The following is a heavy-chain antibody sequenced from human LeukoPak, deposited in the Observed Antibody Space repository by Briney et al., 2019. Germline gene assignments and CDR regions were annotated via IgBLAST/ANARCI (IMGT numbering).Heavy chain of an antibody. D-gene: IGHD5-12*01. CDR3: ARDAGGYEDY. CDR1: GGSISSGGYY. V-gene: IGHV4-61*08. J-gene: IGHJ4*02. Sequence: SETLSLTCTVSGGSISSGGYYWSWIRQHPGKGLEWIGRVYPSGTTHYNPSLQSRVTLSVDTSKNQFSLKLSSLTAADTAVYYCARDAGGYEDYWGQGTLVTVSS. CDR2: VYPSGTT.